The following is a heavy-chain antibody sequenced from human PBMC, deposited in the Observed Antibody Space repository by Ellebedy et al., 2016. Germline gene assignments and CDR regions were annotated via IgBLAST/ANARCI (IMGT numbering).Heavy chain of an antibody. CDR2: IRGSGTAT. CDR1: GFIFGDYY. CDR3: AAGGTGYYYPADS. Sequence: GGSLRLSXAASGFIFGDYYMYWIRQAPGKGPEWIADIRGSGTATGYADSVRGRFTISRDNAKNLLFLHMDSLRAEDTAMYYCAAGGTGYYYPADSWGQGTLVTVSS. D-gene: IGHD3-22*01. J-gene: IGHJ4*02. V-gene: IGHV3-11*01.